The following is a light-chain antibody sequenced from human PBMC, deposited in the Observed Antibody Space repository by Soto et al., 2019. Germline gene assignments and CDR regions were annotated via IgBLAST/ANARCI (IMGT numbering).Light chain of an antibody. CDR3: CSYAGSYTPYV. CDR1: SSDVGSYNL. CDR2: EGN. J-gene: IGLJ1*01. Sequence: QSALTQPASVSGSPGQAITISCTGSSSDVGSYNLVSWYQQHPGKAPKLMIYEGNKRTSGVSNRFSGSKSGNTASLTISGLQAEDEADYYCCSYAGSYTPYVFGTGTKLTVL. V-gene: IGLV2-23*01.